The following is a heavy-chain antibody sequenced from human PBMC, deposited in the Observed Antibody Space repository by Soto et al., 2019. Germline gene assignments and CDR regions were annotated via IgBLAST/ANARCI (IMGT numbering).Heavy chain of an antibody. V-gene: IGHV3-21*01. Sequence: EVQLVESGGGLVEPGGSLRLSCAPSGLSFSTHSMNWVRQAPGKGLEWVSSISSDSYYIYYADSVKGRFTTSRDNAKNSLYLQINSLRADDTAVYYCARNRNPSSKTHGMDVWGQGTTVTVSS. CDR2: ISSDSYYI. CDR1: GLSFSTHS. CDR3: ARNRNPSSKTHGMDV. J-gene: IGHJ6*02.